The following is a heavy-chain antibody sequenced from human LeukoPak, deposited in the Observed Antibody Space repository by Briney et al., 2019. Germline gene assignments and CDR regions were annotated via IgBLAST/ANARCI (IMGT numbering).Heavy chain of an antibody. CDR1: GFTFSSYS. Sequence: GGSLRLSCAASGFTFSSYSMNWVRQAPGKGLEWVSSISSSSSYIYYADSVKGRFTISRDNAKNSLYLQMNSLRAEDTAVYYCARGSGETAQGGGFDYWGQGTLVTVSS. CDR2: ISSSSSYI. D-gene: IGHD5-24*01. CDR3: ARGSGETAQGGGFDY. J-gene: IGHJ4*02. V-gene: IGHV3-21*01.